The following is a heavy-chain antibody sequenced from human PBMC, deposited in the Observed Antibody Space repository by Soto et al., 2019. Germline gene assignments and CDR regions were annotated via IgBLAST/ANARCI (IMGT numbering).Heavy chain of an antibody. V-gene: IGHV4-34*01. D-gene: IGHD2-15*01. Sequence: QVQLQQWGAGLLKPSETLSLTCAVYGGSFSGYYWSWIRQPPGKGLEWIGEINHSGSTNYNPSLKSRVTISVDTSKNQFSLKLSSVTAADTAVYYCARRQTRKCSGGSCYYPFDYWGQGTLVTVSS. CDR3: ARRQTRKCSGGSCYYPFDY. CDR1: GGSFSGYY. J-gene: IGHJ4*02. CDR2: INHSGST.